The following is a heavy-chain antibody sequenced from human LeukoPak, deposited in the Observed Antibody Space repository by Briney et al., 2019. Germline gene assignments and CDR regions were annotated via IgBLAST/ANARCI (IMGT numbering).Heavy chain of an antibody. CDR3: ARVSCSGGSCYLKGRDYFDY. CDR1: GGSFSGYY. Sequence: PSETLSLTCAVYGGSFSGYYWSWIRQPPGKGLEWIGKINHSGSTNYNPSLKSRVTISVDTSKNQFSLKLSSVTAADTAVYYCARVSCSGGSCYLKGRDYFDYWGQGTLVTVSS. D-gene: IGHD2-15*01. V-gene: IGHV4-34*01. CDR2: INHSGST. J-gene: IGHJ4*02.